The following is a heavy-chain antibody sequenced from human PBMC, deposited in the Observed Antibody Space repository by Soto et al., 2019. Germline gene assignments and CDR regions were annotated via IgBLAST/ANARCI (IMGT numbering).Heavy chain of an antibody. D-gene: IGHD3-16*01. CDR1: GFPFTSYG. V-gene: IGHV3-30*03. J-gene: IGHJ5*02. CDR2: ISYDGSDK. Sequence: QVQLVESGGGVVQPGRSLRLSCAASGFPFTSYGMHWVREGPDKGLEWVAIISYDGSDKYYADSVKGRFTISRDNSKNPLYLKMNSLSPETTALYYCGGAQSSFNPRGREPLV. CDR3: GGAQSSFNP.